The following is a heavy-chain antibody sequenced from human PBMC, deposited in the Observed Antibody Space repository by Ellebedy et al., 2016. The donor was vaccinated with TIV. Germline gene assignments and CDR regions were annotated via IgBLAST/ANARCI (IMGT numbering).Heavy chain of an antibody. J-gene: IGHJ3*02. CDR1: GGTFSSYA. V-gene: IGHV1-46*01. Sequence: AASVKVSCKASGGTFSSYAISWVRQAPGQGLEWMGIINPSGGSTSYAQKFQGRVTMTRDTSTSTVYMELSSLRSEDTAVYYCASQGPLGDAFDIWGQGTMVTVSS. CDR2: INPSGGST. CDR3: ASQGPLGDAFDI. D-gene: IGHD3-16*01.